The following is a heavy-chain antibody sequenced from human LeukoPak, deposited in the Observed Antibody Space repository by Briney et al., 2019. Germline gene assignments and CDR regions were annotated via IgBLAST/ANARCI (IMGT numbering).Heavy chain of an antibody. D-gene: IGHD6-19*01. CDR1: GFTFSSYG. CDR3: AKDPYSSGWGGFDY. V-gene: IGHV3-30*18. CDR2: ISYDGSNK. J-gene: IGHJ4*02. Sequence: GGSLRLSCAASGFTFSSYGMHWVRQAPGKGLEWVAVISYDGSNKYYADSVKGRFTISRDNSKNTLYLQMNSLRAEDTAVYYCAKDPYSSGWGGFDYWGQGTRVTVSS.